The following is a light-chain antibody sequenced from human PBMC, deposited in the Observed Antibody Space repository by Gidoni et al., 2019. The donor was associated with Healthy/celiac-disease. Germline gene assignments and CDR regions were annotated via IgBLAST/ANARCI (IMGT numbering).Light chain of an antibody. CDR3: QQYYSTPFT. J-gene: IGKJ3*01. CDR1: QSVLYSSNNKNY. V-gene: IGKV4-1*01. Sequence: DIVMPQSPDSLAVSLGDRATINCKSSQSVLYSSNNKNYLAWYQQKPGQPPKLLIYWASTRESGVPDRFSGSGSGTDFTLTISSLQAEDVAVYYCQQYYSTPFTFGPGTKVEIK. CDR2: WAS.